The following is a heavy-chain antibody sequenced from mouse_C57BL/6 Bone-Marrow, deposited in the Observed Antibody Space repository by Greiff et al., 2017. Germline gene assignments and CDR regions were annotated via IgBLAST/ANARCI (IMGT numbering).Heavy chain of an antibody. CDR3: ERLPYFDY. V-gene: IGHV5-4*03. J-gene: IGHJ2*01. CDR2: ISDGGSYT. CDR1: GFTFSSYA. Sequence: EVKVVESGGGLVKPGGSLKLSCAASGFTFSSYAMSWVRQTPEKRLEWVATISDGGSYTYYPDNVKGRFTISRDNAKNNLYLQMSHLKSEDTAMYYCERLPYFDYWGQGTTLTVSS.